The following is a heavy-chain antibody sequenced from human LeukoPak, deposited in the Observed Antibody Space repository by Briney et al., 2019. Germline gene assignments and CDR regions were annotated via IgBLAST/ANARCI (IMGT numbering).Heavy chain of an antibody. CDR1: GYSFTTYW. CDR3: ATAADIVVVPAAKEQAVAFDI. V-gene: IGHV5-51*01. Sequence: GESLKISCKGSGYSFTTYWIAWVRQVPGKGLECMGIVYLGDSDTRYSPSFQGQVTISADKSISTAYLQWSSLKASDTAMYYCATAADIVVVPAAKEQAVAFDIWGQGTMVTVSS. J-gene: IGHJ3*02. CDR2: VYLGDSDT. D-gene: IGHD2-2*01.